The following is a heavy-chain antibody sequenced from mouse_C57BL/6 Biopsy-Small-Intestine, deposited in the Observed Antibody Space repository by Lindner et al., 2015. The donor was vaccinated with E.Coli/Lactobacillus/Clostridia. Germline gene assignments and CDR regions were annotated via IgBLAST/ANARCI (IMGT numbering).Heavy chain of an antibody. CDR1: GYTFTGYW. J-gene: IGHJ3*01. Sequence: VQLQESGTALARPGASVKLSCKATGYTFTGYWIEWVKQRPGHGLEWIGEILPGSSSTDYNEKFMGKATFTADTSSNTAYMQLSSLTTEDSAIYYCARGGPNYYGSGWFTYWGQGTLVTVSA. CDR3: ARGGPNYYGSGWFTY. V-gene: IGHV1-9*01. CDR2: ILPGSSST. D-gene: IGHD1-1*01.